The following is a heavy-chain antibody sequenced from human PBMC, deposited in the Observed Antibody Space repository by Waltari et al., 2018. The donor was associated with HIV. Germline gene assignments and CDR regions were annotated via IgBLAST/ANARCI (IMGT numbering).Heavy chain of an antibody. V-gene: IGHV1-3*04. CDR1: GYTFVDYA. D-gene: IGHD6-13*01. J-gene: IGHJ6*02. CDR2: INTGNGHT. CDR3: TRDEFSSWSQSGGMDV. Sequence: QVQLVQSGAEVKKPGASVKVSCKTSGYTFVDYAVHWVSQAPGQRIEWMGWINTGNGHTKYSQEFQGRVSITRDTSASTVFMELSRLRSEDTALYYCTRDEFSSWSQSGGMDVWGQGTTVTVS.